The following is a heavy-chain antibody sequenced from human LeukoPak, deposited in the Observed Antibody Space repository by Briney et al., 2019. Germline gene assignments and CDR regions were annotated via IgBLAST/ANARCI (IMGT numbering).Heavy chain of an antibody. V-gene: IGHV3-30*03. CDR2: ISYDGSNK. D-gene: IGHD2-2*01. CDR1: GFTFSSYG. Sequence: GRSLRLSCAASGFTFSSYGMHWVRQAPGKGLEWVAVISYDGSNKYYADSVKGRFTISRDNSKNTLYLQMNSLRAEDTAVYYCASYCSSTSCYSPIDYWGQGTLVTVSS. J-gene: IGHJ4*02. CDR3: ASYCSSTSCYSPIDY.